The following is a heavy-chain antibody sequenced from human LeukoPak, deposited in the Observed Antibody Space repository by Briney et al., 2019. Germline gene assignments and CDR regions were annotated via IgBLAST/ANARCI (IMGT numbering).Heavy chain of an antibody. J-gene: IGHJ4*02. CDR1: GFTLTQYY. D-gene: IGHD1-26*01. V-gene: IGHV1-46*01. CDR3: ARLVTGSNPADF. CDR2: ISPSGDSP. Sequence: GASVKVSCKASGFTLTQYYLHWVRQAPGQGLEFVGMISPSGDSPPYARKFQDRVTMTRDMSTSTVCMELSNLRSEDTAVYFCARLVTGSNPADFWGQGTLVTVSS.